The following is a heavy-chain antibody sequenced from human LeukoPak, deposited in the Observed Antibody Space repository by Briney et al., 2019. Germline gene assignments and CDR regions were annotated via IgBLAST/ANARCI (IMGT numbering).Heavy chain of an antibody. Sequence: KASETLSLTCTVSGVSITSSRFYWAWIRQSPGKGLEWIGNVFYSGETYYNPSLRGRVTISVDTSKSQFSLKLNSVAAADTATYYCARHLKDDYNSDYWYLDLWGRGTLITVSS. V-gene: IGHV4-39*01. CDR2: VFYSGET. D-gene: IGHD5-24*01. CDR1: GVSITSSRFY. CDR3: ARHLKDDYNSDYWYLDL. J-gene: IGHJ2*01.